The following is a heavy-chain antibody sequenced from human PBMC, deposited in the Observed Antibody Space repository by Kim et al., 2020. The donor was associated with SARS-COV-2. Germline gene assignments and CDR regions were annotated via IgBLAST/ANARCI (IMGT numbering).Heavy chain of an antibody. CDR3: ARDSTVTTKFDI. J-gene: IGHJ3*02. D-gene: IGHD4-17*01. Sequence: ASVKVSCKASGYTFTGYYMHWVRQAPGQGLEWMGRINPNSGGTNYAQKFQGRVTMTRDTSISTAYMELSRLRSDDTAVYYCARDSTVTTKFDIWGQGTMVTVSS. CDR2: INPNSGGT. CDR1: GYTFTGYY. V-gene: IGHV1-2*06.